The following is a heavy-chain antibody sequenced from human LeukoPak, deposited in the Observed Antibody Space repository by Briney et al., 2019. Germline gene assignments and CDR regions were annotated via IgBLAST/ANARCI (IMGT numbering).Heavy chain of an antibody. D-gene: IGHD4-17*01. CDR3: ARDHYSVTTGDY. J-gene: IGHJ4*02. Sequence: GGSLRLSCAASGFTVSSSYMSWVRQAPGKGLEWVANIKQDGSEKYYVDSVKGRFTISRDNAKNSLYLQMNSLRAEDTAVYYCARDHYSVTTGDYWGQGALVTVSS. CDR1: GFTVSSSY. CDR2: IKQDGSEK. V-gene: IGHV3-7*04.